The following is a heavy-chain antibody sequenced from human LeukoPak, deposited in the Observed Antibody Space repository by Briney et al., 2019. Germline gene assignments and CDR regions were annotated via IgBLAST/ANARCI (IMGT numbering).Heavy chain of an antibody. V-gene: IGHV4-38-2*02. CDR1: RYDINSVYY. D-gene: IGHD3-10*01. Sequence: SETLSRTCTVSRYDINSVYYWGWIRQPPGKGLEWIGSIYHSGSTYYNASLKSRVTISMDTSRNKFSLNLNSVTAADTAVYYCARAGGYYGSGSFLDYWGQGLLVTVSS. CDR2: IYHSGST. CDR3: ARAGGYYGSGSFLDY. J-gene: IGHJ4*02.